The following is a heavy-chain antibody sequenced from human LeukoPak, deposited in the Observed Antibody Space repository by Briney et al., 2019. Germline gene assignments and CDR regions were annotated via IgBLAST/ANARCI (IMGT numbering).Heavy chain of an antibody. D-gene: IGHD3-10*01. CDR2: ISSSGGST. Sequence: GGSLRLSCAASGFTFSSYWMHWVRQAPGKGLEWVSSISSSGGSTYYADSVRGRFTLSRDNSKNTLYLQMNSLRAEDTAIYYCAKDLVTGSLDYWGQGTLVTVSS. CDR1: GFTFSSYW. V-gene: IGHV3-23*01. CDR3: AKDLVTGSLDY. J-gene: IGHJ4*02.